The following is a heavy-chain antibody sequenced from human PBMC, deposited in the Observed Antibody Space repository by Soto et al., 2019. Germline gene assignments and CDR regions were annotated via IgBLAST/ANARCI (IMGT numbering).Heavy chain of an antibody. CDR1: GYTFTSYC. D-gene: IGHD5-18*01. CDR2: INPSGGST. CDR3: ARDRRAWIQPFDY. J-gene: IGHJ4*02. Sequence: ASVKFYCKASGYTFTSYCMHWVRQAPGQGLEWMGIINPSGGSTSYAQKFQGRVTMTRDTSTSTVYMELSSLRSEDTAVYYCARDRRAWIQPFDYWGQGTLVTVSS. V-gene: IGHV1-46*01.